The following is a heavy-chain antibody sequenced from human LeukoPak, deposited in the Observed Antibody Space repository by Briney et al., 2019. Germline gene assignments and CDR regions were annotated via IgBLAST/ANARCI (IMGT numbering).Heavy chain of an antibody. J-gene: IGHJ4*02. CDR3: ARKPRPIYDILTGYYTPYYFDN. CDR1: GYTFTSYG. CDR2: ISTYNGDT. D-gene: IGHD3-9*01. Sequence: ASVKVSCKASGYTFTSYGVSWVRQAPGQGLEWMGWISTYNGDTDYAQKLQGRLTMTTDTSTSTAYMELRSLRSDDTAVYYCARKPRPIYDILTGYYTPYYFDNWGQGTLVTVSS. V-gene: IGHV1-18*01.